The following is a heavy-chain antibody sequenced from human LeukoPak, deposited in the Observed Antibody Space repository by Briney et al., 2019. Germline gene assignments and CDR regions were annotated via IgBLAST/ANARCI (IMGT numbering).Heavy chain of an antibody. CDR1: GGTFSSYA. J-gene: IGHJ4*02. CDR2: IIPIFGTA. CDR3: AKDLKVDTAMVKVGY. D-gene: IGHD5-18*01. V-gene: IGHV1-69*13. Sequence: SVKVSCKASGGTFSSYAISWVRQAPGQGLEWMGGIIPIFGTANYAQKFQGRVTITADESTSTAYMELNSLRAEDTAVYYCAKDLKVDTAMVKVGYWGQGTLVTVSS.